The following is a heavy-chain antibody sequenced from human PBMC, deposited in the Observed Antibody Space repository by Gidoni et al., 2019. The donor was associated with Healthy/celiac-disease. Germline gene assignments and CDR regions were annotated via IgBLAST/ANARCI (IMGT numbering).Heavy chain of an antibody. CDR2: IYTSGST. CDR3: ARESQQGWMIVVAPSDGYFDY. D-gene: IGHD3-22*01. V-gene: IGHV4-4*07. CDR1: GGSISSYY. Sequence: QVQLQESGPGLVKPSETLSLTCTVSGGSISSYYWSWIRQPAGKGLEWIGRIYTSGSTNYNPSLKSRVTMSVDTSKNQFSLKLSSVTAADTAVYYCARESQQGWMIVVAPSDGYFDYWGQGTLVTVSS. J-gene: IGHJ4*02.